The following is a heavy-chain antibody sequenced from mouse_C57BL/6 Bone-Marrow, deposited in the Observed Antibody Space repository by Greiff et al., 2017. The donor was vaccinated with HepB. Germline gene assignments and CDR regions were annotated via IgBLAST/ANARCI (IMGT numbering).Heavy chain of an antibody. Sequence: VHLVESGAELVKPGASVKISCKASGYAFSSYWMNWVKQRPGKGLEWIGQIYPGDGDTNYNGKFKGKATLTADKSSSTAYMQLSSLTSEDSAVYFCARSGYYGSSYGYWGQGTTLTVSS. J-gene: IGHJ2*01. CDR3: ARSGYYGSSYGY. CDR2: IYPGDGDT. CDR1: GYAFSSYW. V-gene: IGHV1-80*01. D-gene: IGHD1-1*01.